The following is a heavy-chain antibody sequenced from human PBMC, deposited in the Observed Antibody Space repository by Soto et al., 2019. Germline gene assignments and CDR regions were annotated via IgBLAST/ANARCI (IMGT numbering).Heavy chain of an antibody. Sequence: GGSLRLSCAASGFTFSSYGMHWVRQAPGKGLEWVAVIWYDGSNKYYADSVKGRFTISRDNAKNSLYLQMNSLRAEDSAVYYCARPHYDILTGWLYYFDYWGLGTLVTVSS. J-gene: IGHJ4*02. CDR2: IWYDGSNK. CDR3: ARPHYDILTGWLYYFDY. CDR1: GFTFSSYG. D-gene: IGHD3-9*01. V-gene: IGHV3-33*03.